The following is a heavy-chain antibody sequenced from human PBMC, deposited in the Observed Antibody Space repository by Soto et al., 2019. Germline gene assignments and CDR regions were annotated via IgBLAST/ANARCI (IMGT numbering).Heavy chain of an antibody. V-gene: IGHV4-30-4*01. Sequence: QVQLQESGPGLVKPSQTLSLTCTVSGGSISSGDYYWSWIRQPPGKGLEWIGYIYYSGSTYYNPSLRSRITIAVDTSKNQFSLKLSSVTAADTAVYYCARGGRTIFGRYFDYWGQGTLVTVSS. CDR2: IYYSGST. CDR1: GGSISSGDYY. D-gene: IGHD3-3*01. J-gene: IGHJ4*02. CDR3: ARGGRTIFGRYFDY.